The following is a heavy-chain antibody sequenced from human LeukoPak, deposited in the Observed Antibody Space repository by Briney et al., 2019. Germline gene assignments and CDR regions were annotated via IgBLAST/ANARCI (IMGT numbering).Heavy chain of an antibody. V-gene: IGHV4-59*08. Sequence: SETLSLTCTVSGGSISSYYWSWIRQPPGKGLEWIGYIYYNGNTNYNPSLRSRVTISIDTSKNQFSPKLSSVTAADTAVYYCARYDCSGGSCYSFGAFDIWGRGTMITVSS. CDR2: IYYNGNT. CDR1: GGSISSYY. J-gene: IGHJ3*02. D-gene: IGHD2-15*01. CDR3: ARYDCSGGSCYSFGAFDI.